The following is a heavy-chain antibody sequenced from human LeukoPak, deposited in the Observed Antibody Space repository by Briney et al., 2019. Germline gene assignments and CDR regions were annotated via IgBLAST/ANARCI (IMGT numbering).Heavy chain of an antibody. CDR1: GFTFSSYA. Sequence: GGSLRLSCAASGFTFSSYAMSWVRQAPGKGLEWVSAISGSGGSTYYADSVKGRFTISRDNYKNRVYVQMNRQRAGETGVYYCAKDPTPIAAAGTAGEGGDYWGQGTLVTVSS. D-gene: IGHD6-13*01. CDR2: ISGSGGST. J-gene: IGHJ4*02. CDR3: AKDPTPIAAAGTAGEGGDY. V-gene: IGHV3-23*01.